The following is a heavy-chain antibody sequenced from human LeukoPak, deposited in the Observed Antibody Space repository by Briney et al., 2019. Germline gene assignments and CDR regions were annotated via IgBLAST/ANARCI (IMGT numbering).Heavy chain of an antibody. CDR2: ISSTSTTI. CDR3: ASHYYDSSGYYS. CDR1: GFTFSDYS. Sequence: GGSLRLSCAASGFTFSDYSMEWVRQAPGKGLEWISYISSTSTTIYYAGSVKGRFTTSRDNAKNSLYLQMNSLRAEDTAVYYCASHYYDSSGYYSWGQGTLVTVSS. J-gene: IGHJ4*02. D-gene: IGHD3-22*01. V-gene: IGHV3-48*04.